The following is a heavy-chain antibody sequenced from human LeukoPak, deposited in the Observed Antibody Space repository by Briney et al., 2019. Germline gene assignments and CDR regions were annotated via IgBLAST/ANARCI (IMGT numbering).Heavy chain of an antibody. Sequence: GGSLRLSCAASGFTFSSYSMNWVRQAPGKGLEWVSYISGSSTTIYYADSVKGRFTISRDNAKNSLYLQMNSLRAEDTAVYYCARVAYSSGWDYWGQGTLVTVSS. CDR3: ARVAYSSGWDY. D-gene: IGHD6-19*01. V-gene: IGHV3-48*04. CDR1: GFTFSSYS. CDR2: ISGSSTTI. J-gene: IGHJ4*02.